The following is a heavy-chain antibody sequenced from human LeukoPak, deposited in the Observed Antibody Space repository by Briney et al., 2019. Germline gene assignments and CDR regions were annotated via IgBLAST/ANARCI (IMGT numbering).Heavy chain of an antibody. CDR3: ARVPGYCSSTSCYDENWFDP. J-gene: IGHJ5*02. CDR1: GYTFTSYG. V-gene: IGHV1-18*04. CDR2: ISAYSGNT. Sequence: ASVKVSCKASGYTFTSYGISWVRQAPGQGLEWMGWISAYSGNTNYAQKLQGRVTMTTDTSTSTAYMELRSLRSDDTAVYYCARVPGYCSSTSCYDENWFDPWGQGTLVTVSS. D-gene: IGHD2-2*01.